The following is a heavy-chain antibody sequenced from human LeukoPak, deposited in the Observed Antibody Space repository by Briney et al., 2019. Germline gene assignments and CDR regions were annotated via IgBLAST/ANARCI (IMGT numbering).Heavy chain of an antibody. V-gene: IGHV3-23*01. D-gene: IGHD3-3*01. CDR3: AKDLRDFWSGFWFDP. CDR2: INGSGGST. J-gene: IGHJ5*02. CDR1: GFTFSSYA. Sequence: GGSLRLSCAASGFTFSSYAMSWVRQAPGKGLEWFSAINGSGGSTYYADSVKGRLTISRDNSKNTLYLQMNSLRAEDTAVYYCAKDLRDFWSGFWFDPWGQGTLVTVSS.